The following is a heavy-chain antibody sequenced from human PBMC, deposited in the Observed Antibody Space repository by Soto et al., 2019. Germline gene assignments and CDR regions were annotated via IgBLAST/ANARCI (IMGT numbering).Heavy chain of an antibody. Sequence: PVGSLRLSCAASGFTFSNAWMSWVRQAPGKGLEWVGRIKSKTDGGTTDYAAPVKGRFTISRDDSKNTLYLQMNSLKTEDTAVYYCTTDLTDIVVVPAAPIDIWGQGTMVTVSS. D-gene: IGHD2-2*01. CDR3: TTDLTDIVVVPAAPIDI. J-gene: IGHJ3*02. V-gene: IGHV3-15*01. CDR2: IKSKTDGGTT. CDR1: GFTFSNAW.